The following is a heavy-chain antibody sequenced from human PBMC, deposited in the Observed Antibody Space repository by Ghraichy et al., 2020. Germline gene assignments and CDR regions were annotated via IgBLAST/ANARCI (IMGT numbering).Heavy chain of an antibody. D-gene: IGHD4-17*01. CDR3: ARFTVTKRYFDY. V-gene: IGHV3-23*01. CDR2: ISGSGGST. Sequence: SCAASGFTFSSYAMSWVRQAPGKGLEWVSAISGSGGSTYYADSVKGRFTISRDNSKNTLYLQMNSLRAEDTAVYYCARFTVTKRYFDYWGQGTLVTVSS. CDR1: GFTFSSYA. J-gene: IGHJ4*02.